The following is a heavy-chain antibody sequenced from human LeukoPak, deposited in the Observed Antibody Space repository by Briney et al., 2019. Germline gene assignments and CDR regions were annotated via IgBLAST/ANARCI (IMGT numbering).Heavy chain of an antibody. CDR1: GYSFSNYW. CDR3: ARQTGDKGIDY. D-gene: IGHD7-27*01. Sequence: GESLKISCKGSGYSFSNYWIGWVRQTPGKGLEWMGIINPGDSDTRYSPSFQGQVTISADKSINTAYLQWSSLRASDTAIYYCARQTGDKGIDYWGQGALVTVSS. CDR2: INPGDSDT. J-gene: IGHJ4*02. V-gene: IGHV5-51*01.